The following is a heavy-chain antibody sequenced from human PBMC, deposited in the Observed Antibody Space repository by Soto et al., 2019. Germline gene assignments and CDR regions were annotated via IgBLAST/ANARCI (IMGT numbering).Heavy chain of an antibody. CDR1: GFTVSSNY. D-gene: IGHD3-10*01. Sequence: HPGGSLRLSCAASGFTVSSNYMSWVRQAPGKGLEWVSVIYSGGSTYYADSVKGRFTISRHNSKNTLYLQMNSLRAEDTAVYYCARVVTGSGSYRPYYFDYWGQGTLVTVSS. J-gene: IGHJ4*02. CDR2: IYSGGST. CDR3: ARVVTGSGSYRPYYFDY. V-gene: IGHV3-53*04.